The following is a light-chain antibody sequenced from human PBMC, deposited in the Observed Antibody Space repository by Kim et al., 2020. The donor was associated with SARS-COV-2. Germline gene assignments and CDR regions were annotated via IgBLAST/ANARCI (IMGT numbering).Light chain of an antibody. Sequence: SYELTQPPSVSVSPGQTASITCSGDKLGDKYACWYQQKPGQSPVLVIYQDSKRPSGIPERFSGSNSGNTATLTISGTQAMDEADYYCQAWDSSVKGYVFGTGTKVTVL. CDR1: KLGDKY. J-gene: IGLJ1*01. CDR3: QAWDSSVKGYV. CDR2: QDS. V-gene: IGLV3-1*01.